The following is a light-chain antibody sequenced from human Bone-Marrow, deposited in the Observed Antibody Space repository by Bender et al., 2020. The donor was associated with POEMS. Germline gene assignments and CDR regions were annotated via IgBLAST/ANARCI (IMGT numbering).Light chain of an antibody. CDR3: SSYSYTDTLI. CDR1: SSDVGKYNL. V-gene: IGLV2-23*02. Sequence: QSALTQPASVSGSPGQSITLSCTGTSSDVGKYNLVSWYQQHPGKGPKLMIYEVNNRPSGVSNRFSGSKSGSTASLTISGLQAEDEADCFCSSYSYTDTLIFGGGTKVTVL. CDR2: EVN. J-gene: IGLJ2*01.